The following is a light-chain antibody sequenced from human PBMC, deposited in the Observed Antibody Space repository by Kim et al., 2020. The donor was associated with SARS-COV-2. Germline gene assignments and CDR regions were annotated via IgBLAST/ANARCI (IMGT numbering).Light chain of an antibody. CDR1: SLGIKR. V-gene: IGLV3-21*04. CDR3: QVWDSSSDHRVV. J-gene: IGLJ2*01. CDR2: YES. Sequence: GSGDWLPGGGDSLGIKRWTGAQSKPGQAPVMVIAYESDRPSRIPGRFSGSNSANTATLTISRVEAGDEADYYCQVWDSSSDHRVVFGGGTQLTVL.